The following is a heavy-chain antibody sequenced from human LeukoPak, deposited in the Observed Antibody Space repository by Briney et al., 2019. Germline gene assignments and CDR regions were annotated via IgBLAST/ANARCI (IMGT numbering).Heavy chain of an antibody. CDR3: AREYYDFWSGYQDY. Sequence: SETLSLTCTVSGGSISSGSYYWSWIRQPAGKGLEWIGRIYSSGSTNYNPSLKSRVTISVDTSKNQFSLKLSSVTAGYTAVYYWAREYYDFWSGYQDYWGQGTLVTVSS. D-gene: IGHD3-3*01. J-gene: IGHJ4*02. CDR1: GGSISSGSYY. V-gene: IGHV4-61*02. CDR2: IYSSGST.